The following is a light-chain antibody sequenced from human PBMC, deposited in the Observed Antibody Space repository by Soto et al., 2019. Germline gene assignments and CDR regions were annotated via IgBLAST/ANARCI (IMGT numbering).Light chain of an antibody. CDR3: SSYTSSSTRV. Sequence: QSALTQPASVSGSPGQSITISCTGTSSDVGGYNYVSWYQQHPGKAPKLMIYEVSNRPSGVSNRFSGSKSGNTASLNISGXXXXXXXDYYCSSYTSSSTRVFGGGTKL. CDR1: SSDVGGYNY. CDR2: EVS. V-gene: IGLV2-14*01. J-gene: IGLJ3*02.